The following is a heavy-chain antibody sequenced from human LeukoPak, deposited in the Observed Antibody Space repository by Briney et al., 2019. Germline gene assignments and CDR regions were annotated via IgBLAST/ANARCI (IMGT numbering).Heavy chain of an antibody. D-gene: IGHD3-22*01. CDR2: INPNSGGT. CDR1: GYTFTGYY. J-gene: IGHJ4*02. V-gene: IGHV1-2*02. CDR3: ARGGSDYYDSSGYHDY. Sequence: ASVKVSCKASGYTFTGYYVHWVRQAPGQGLEWMGWINPNSGGTNYAQKFQGRVTMTRDTSISTAYMELSRLRSDDTAVYYCARGGSDYYDSSGYHDYWGQGTLVTVSS.